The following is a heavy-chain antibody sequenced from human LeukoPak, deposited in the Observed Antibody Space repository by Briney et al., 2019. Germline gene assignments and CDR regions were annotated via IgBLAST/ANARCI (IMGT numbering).Heavy chain of an antibody. CDR1: GFTFSSYA. CDR2: ISYDGSNK. D-gene: IGHD1-26*01. V-gene: IGHV3-30-3*01. J-gene: IGHJ4*02. CDR3: ARVVGAVVNY. Sequence: PGGSLRLSCAASGFTFSSYAMHWVRQAPGKGLEWVAVISYDGSNKYYADSVKGRFTISRDNSKNTLYLQMNSLRAEDTAVYYCARVVGAVVNYWGQGTLVTVSS.